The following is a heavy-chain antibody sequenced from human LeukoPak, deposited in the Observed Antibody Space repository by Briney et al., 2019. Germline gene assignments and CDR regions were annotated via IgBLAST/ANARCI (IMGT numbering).Heavy chain of an antibody. CDR3: ARDGRHFWSGYGANWFDP. CDR2: ISAYNGNT. V-gene: IGHV1-18*01. CDR1: GYTFTSYG. Sequence: GASVKVSCKASGYTFTSYGISWVRQAPGQGLEWMGWISAYNGNTNYAQKLQGRVTITTDTSTSTAYMDLRSLRSDDTAVYYCARDGRHFWSGYGANWFDPWGQGTLVTVSS. D-gene: IGHD3-3*02. J-gene: IGHJ5*02.